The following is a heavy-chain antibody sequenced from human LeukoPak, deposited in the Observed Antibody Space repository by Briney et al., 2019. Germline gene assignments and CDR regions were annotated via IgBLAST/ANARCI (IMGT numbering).Heavy chain of an antibody. D-gene: IGHD1-26*01. V-gene: IGHV4-61*02. J-gene: IGHJ4*02. Sequence: SETLSLTCTVSGGSISSGSYYWSWIRQPAGKGLEWIGRIYTSGSTNYNPSLKSRVTISVDTSKNQFSLRLSPVPAAATAVYSCASGIDYGGQETLVTVSS. CDR1: GGSISSGSYY. CDR3: ASGIDY. CDR2: IYTSGST.